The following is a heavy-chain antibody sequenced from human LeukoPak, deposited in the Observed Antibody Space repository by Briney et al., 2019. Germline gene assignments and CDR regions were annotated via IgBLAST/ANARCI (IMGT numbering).Heavy chain of an antibody. Sequence: PGGSLRLSCTASGFTFGDYAMSWFRQAPGKGREGVGFIRSKAYGGTTEYAASVKGRFTISRDDSKSIAYLQMNSLKTEDTAVYYCTRDRWGSSSWFLDYWGQGTLVTVSS. J-gene: IGHJ4*02. V-gene: IGHV3-49*03. CDR2: IRSKAYGGTT. CDR3: TRDRWGSSSWFLDY. CDR1: GFTFGDYA. D-gene: IGHD6-13*01.